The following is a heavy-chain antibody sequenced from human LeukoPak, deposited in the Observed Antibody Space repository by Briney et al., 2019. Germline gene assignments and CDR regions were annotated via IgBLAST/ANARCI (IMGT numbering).Heavy chain of an antibody. V-gene: IGHV4-59*08. Sequence: SETLSLTCTVSGGSISTYYWSWIRQPPGKGLEWIGYVYYSGSTNYNPSLESRVTISVDTSKNQFSLKLSSVTAADTAVYYCARFRAVRGNFDYWGQGTLVTVSS. CDR1: GGSISTYY. D-gene: IGHD3-10*01. J-gene: IGHJ4*02. CDR2: VYYSGST. CDR3: ARFRAVRGNFDY.